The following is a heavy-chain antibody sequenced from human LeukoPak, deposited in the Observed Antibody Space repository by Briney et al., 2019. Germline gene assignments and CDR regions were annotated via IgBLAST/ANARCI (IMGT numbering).Heavy chain of an antibody. J-gene: IGHJ4*02. Sequence: PSETLSLTCTVSGGSITSDYWSWIRQPAGKGLEWIGRIYSSGTTNYSPSLRSRITMSIDTSKNQFSLRLISVAAADSAIYYCARDRYLAYFDYWGRGILVTVSS. D-gene: IGHD1-20*01. V-gene: IGHV4-4*07. CDR3: ARDRYLAYFDY. CDR2: IYSSGTT. CDR1: GGSITSDY.